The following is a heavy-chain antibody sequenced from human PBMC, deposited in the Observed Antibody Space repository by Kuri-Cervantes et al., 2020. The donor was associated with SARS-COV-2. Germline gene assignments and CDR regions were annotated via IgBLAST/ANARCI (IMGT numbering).Heavy chain of an antibody. D-gene: IGHD3-10*01. Sequence: GRSLRLSCAASGFTFSSYAMSWVRQAPGKGLEWVSVIYSGGSSTYYADSVKGRFTISRDNSKNTLYLQMNSLRAEDTAVYYCASMVRGNYGMDVWGQGTTVTVSS. CDR1: GFTFSSYA. CDR3: ASMVRGNYGMDV. CDR2: IYSGGSST. J-gene: IGHJ6*02. V-gene: IGHV3-23*03.